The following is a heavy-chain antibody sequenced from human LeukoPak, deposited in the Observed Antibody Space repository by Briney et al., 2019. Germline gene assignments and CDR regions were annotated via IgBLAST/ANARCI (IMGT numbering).Heavy chain of an antibody. Sequence: SETLSLTXTVSGGSISNYYWSWIRQPAGKGLEWIGRIHSSGSTNYNPSLRSRVIMSVDTSKNQFSLRLRSVTAADTALYYYARGVATITQDSFDIWGLGTMVTVSS. J-gene: IGHJ3*02. CDR1: GGSISNYY. CDR3: ARGVATITQDSFDI. CDR2: IHSSGST. D-gene: IGHD1-26*01. V-gene: IGHV4-4*07.